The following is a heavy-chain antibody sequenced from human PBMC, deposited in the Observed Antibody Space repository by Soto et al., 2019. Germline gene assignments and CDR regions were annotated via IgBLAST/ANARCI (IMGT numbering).Heavy chain of an antibody. CDR1: GFTFSSYS. J-gene: IGHJ6*02. CDR2: ISSSSSTI. D-gene: IGHD2-2*01. CDR3: ARENTESIYCSSTRSLRCYYGMDV. Sequence: PGGSLRLSCAASGFTFSSYSMNWVRQAPGKGLEWVSYISSSSSTIYYADTVKGRFTISRDNAKNSLYLQMNSLRDEDTAAYYCARENTESIYCSSTRSLRCYYGMDVWGQGTTVTVSS. V-gene: IGHV3-48*02.